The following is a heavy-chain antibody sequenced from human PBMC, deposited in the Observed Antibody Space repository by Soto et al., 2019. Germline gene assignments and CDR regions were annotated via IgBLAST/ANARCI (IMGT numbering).Heavy chain of an antibody. Sequence: GGSLRLSCAASGFTFSIYGMTWVRQAPGKGLQWVSAITGSGATTYYADSVKGRFTISRDNSENTLYLQMNSLRAEDTGVYYCAKYWSGYYSDYWGQGTLVTVSS. CDR2: ITGSGATT. CDR3: AKYWSGYYSDY. J-gene: IGHJ4*02. D-gene: IGHD3-3*01. V-gene: IGHV3-23*01. CDR1: GFTFSIYG.